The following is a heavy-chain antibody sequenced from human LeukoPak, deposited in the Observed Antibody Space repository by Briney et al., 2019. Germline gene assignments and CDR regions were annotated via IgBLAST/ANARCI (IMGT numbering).Heavy chain of an antibody. D-gene: IGHD1-26*01. CDR1: GGTFSSYA. CDR3: ARVRDSGSYSDYFDY. CDR2: IIPIFGTA. J-gene: IGHJ4*02. Sequence: SVKVSCKASGGTFSSYAISWVRQAPGQGLEWMGGIIPIFGTANYAQKFQGRVTITADESTSTAYVELSSLRSEDTAVYYCARVRDSGSYSDYFDYWGQGTLVTVSS. V-gene: IGHV1-69*13.